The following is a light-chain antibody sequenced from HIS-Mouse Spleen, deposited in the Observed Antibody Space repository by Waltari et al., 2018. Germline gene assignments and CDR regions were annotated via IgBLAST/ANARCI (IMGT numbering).Light chain of an antibody. CDR1: SSDVGSYTL. J-gene: IGLJ2*01. V-gene: IGLV2-23*01. Sequence: QSALTQPASVSGSPGQSITISCTGPSSDVGSYTLFPWYQPHPGKAPKLMIYEGSKRPSGVSNRFSGSKSGNTASLTISGLQAEDEADYYCCSYAGSSTLVFGGGTKLTVL. CDR3: CSYAGSSTLV. CDR2: EGS.